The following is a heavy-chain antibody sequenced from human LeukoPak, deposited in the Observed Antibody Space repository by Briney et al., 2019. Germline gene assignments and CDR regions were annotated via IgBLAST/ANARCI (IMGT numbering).Heavy chain of an antibody. D-gene: IGHD6-13*01. V-gene: IGHV5-10-1*01. J-gene: IGHJ3*01. CDR2: IDPSDSHT. Sequence: GESLKISCKASGYSFTRYWISWVRQMPGKGLQWMGRIDPSDSHTNYSPSFQGHVTISADKSISTAYLQWSSLEASDTAMYYCVSEYSSTSDAFDFWGQGTMVTLS. CDR1: GYSFTRYW. CDR3: VSEYSSTSDAFDF.